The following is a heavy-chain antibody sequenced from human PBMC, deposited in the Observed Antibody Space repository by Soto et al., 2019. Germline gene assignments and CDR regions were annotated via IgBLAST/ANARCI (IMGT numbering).Heavy chain of an antibody. CDR3: AGGVGYCSGGRCYSGWSYYYYGMDV. V-gene: IGHV4-59*01. Sequence: SETLSLTCTVSGGSISSYYWSWIRQPPGKGLEWIGYIYYSGSTNYNPSLKSRVTISVDASKNQFSLKLSSVTAADTAVYYCAGGVGYCSGGRCYSGWSYYYYGMDVWGQGTTVTVYS. D-gene: IGHD2-15*01. CDR1: GGSISSYY. J-gene: IGHJ6*02. CDR2: IYYSGST.